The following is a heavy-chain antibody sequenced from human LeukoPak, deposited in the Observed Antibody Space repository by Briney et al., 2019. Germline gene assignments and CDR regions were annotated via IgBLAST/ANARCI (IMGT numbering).Heavy chain of an antibody. CDR3: AKALGSGWYDWFDP. V-gene: IGHV3-9*01. CDR2: ISWNSYSM. Sequence: GGSLRLSCAASGFTFSDYGMHWVRQAPGKGLKWVSGISWNSYSMGYADSVKGRFTISRDNGKSSLYLQMNSLRHEDSGVYYCAKALGSGWYDWFDPWGQGTLVTVSS. D-gene: IGHD6-13*01. CDR1: GFTFSDYG. J-gene: IGHJ5*02.